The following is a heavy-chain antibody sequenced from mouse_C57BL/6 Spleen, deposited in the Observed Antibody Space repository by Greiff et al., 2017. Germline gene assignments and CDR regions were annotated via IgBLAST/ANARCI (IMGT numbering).Heavy chain of an antibody. D-gene: IGHD1-1*01. J-gene: IGHJ4*01. CDR3: VIFDYGSSYDYAMDY. CDR2: IRSKSSNYAT. Sequence: LVESGGGLVQPKGSLKLSCAASGFTFNTYAMHWVHQAPGKGLEWVARIRSKSSNYATYYADSVKDRFTISRDDSQSMLYLQMNNLKTEDTAMYYCVIFDYGSSYDYAMDYWGQGTSVTVSS. CDR1: GFTFNTYA. V-gene: IGHV10-3*01.